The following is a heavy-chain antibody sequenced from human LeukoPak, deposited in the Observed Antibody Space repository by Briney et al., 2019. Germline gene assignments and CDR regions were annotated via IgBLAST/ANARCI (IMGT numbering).Heavy chain of an antibody. Sequence: PSETLSLTCTVSGGSISSYYWSWIRQPPGKGLEWIGYIYYSGNTNYNPSLRSRVTISVDTSKNQFSLKLSSVTAADTAVYYCARGSTFDYWGQGTLVTVSS. CDR2: IYYSGNT. CDR3: ARGSTFDY. V-gene: IGHV4-59*01. CDR1: GGSISSYY. J-gene: IGHJ4*02.